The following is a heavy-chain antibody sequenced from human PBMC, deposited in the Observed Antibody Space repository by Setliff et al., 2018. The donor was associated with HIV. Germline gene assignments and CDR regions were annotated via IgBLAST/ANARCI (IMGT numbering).Heavy chain of an antibody. CDR1: GGSINDQY. V-gene: IGHV4-59*11. Sequence: SETLSLTCTVPGGSINDQYFSWIRQSPGKGLEWIGSIDYSGSTKYNPSLNSRGTISIDTSKNELSLKLTSVTAADTAAYYCARHNVITYGGLLFDYYYYGLDVWGHGTTVTVSS. CDR3: ARHNVITYGGLLFDYYYYGLDV. J-gene: IGHJ6*02. D-gene: IGHD3-16*01. CDR2: IDYSGST.